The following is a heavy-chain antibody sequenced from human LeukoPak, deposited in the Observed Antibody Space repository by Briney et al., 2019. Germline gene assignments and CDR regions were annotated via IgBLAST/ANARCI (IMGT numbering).Heavy chain of an antibody. CDR1: GFIFSSYG. Sequence: PGGSLRLSCEASGFIFSSYGMSWVRQAPGKGLEWVSGISGGGSTYSADSVKGRFTISRDNSRNTLYLQMNSLRAEDTAVYYCAKDQEYSTSSLDYWGLGTLVTVSS. V-gene: IGHV3-23*01. J-gene: IGHJ4*02. D-gene: IGHD6-6*01. CDR3: AKDQEYSTSSLDY. CDR2: ISGGGST.